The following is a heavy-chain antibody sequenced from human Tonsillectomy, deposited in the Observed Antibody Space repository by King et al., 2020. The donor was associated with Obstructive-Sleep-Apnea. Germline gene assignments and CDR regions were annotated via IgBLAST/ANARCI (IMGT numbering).Heavy chain of an antibody. Sequence: QLVQSGAEVKKPGASVKVSCKASGYTFTGYYIHWVRQAPGQGLECMGWINPNSVGTNYAQKFQGRVTLTRDRSISTAYMELSRLISDDTAVYYCATVAVSTATYYFDYWGQGTLVTVSS. D-gene: IGHD4-17*01. V-gene: IGHV1-2*02. CDR2: INPNSVGT. CDR3: ATVAVSTATYYFDY. CDR1: GYTFTGYY. J-gene: IGHJ4*02.